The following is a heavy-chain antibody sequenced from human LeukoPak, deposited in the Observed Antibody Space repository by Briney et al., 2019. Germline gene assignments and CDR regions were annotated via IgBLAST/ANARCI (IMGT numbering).Heavy chain of an antibody. CDR1: GFTFSSYA. CDR2: ISFDGSNK. V-gene: IGHV3-30*09. J-gene: IGHJ4*02. CDR3: AKNRVVFNWDYAYYFDS. D-gene: IGHD1-7*01. Sequence: GGSLRLSCAASGFTFSSYAMHWVRQAPGKGLEWVAVISFDGSNKYYADSVKGRFAISRDNSKNTLYLQMNSLRAEDTALYYCAKNRVVFNWDYAYYFDSWGQGTLVTVSS.